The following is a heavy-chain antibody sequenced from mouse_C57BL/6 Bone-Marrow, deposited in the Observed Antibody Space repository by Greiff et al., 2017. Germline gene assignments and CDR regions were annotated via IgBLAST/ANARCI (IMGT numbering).Heavy chain of an antibody. J-gene: IGHJ4*01. CDR3: ARGYYGSPDYYAMDY. V-gene: IGHV1-18*01. D-gene: IGHD1-1*01. Sequence: EVQLQESGPELVKPGASVKIPCKASGYTFTDYNMDWVKQSHGKSLEWIGDINPNNGGTIYNQKFKGKATLTVDKSSTTAYMELRSLTSEDTAVYYCARGYYGSPDYYAMDYWGQGTSVTVSS. CDR1: GYTFTDYN. CDR2: INPNNGGT.